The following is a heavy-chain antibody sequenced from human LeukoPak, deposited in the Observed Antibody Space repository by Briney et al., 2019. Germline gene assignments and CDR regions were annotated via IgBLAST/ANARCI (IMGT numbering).Heavy chain of an antibody. CDR1: GGSISSSNW. D-gene: IGHD3-16*01. Sequence: SHTLSPTGADTGGSISSSNWWSWLRKPPEKGLEWIGEVYHSGSTNYNPSLKSRVTMSVDKSKNQFSLKLSSVTAADTAVYYCTRVSLRWFDPWGQGTLVTVSS. J-gene: IGHJ5*02. CDR3: TRVSLRWFDP. CDR2: VYHSGST. V-gene: IGHV4-4*02.